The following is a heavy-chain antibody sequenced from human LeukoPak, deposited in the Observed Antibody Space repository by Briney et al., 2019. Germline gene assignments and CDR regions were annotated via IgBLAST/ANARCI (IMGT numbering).Heavy chain of an antibody. D-gene: IGHD1-14*01. CDR2: ISSSSSTI. Sequence: GGSLRLSCAASGFTFSSYSMNWVRQAPGKGLEWVAYISSSSSTIYYAESVKGRFTISRDNAKNSLYLQMNSLRAEDTAGYYCARDLRRFYMDGWGKGTTVTVSS. CDR3: ARDLRRFYMDG. J-gene: IGHJ6*03. V-gene: IGHV3-48*04. CDR1: GFTFSSYS.